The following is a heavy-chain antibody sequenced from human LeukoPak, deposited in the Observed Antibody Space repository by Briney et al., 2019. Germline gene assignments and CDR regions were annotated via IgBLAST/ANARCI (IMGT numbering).Heavy chain of an antibody. V-gene: IGHV4-4*02. CDR1: GGSISATNW. J-gene: IGHJ6*02. CDR3: ARVSKLVRLSGGMDV. D-gene: IGHD6-6*01. Sequence: SETLSLTCDVSGGSISATNWWTWVRQPPGGGLEWIGEVHLNGRSHYSPSLESRVTMSADMSENHISLHLTSVTAADTAVYYCARVSKLVRLSGGMDVWGQGTTVTVSS. CDR2: VHLNGRS.